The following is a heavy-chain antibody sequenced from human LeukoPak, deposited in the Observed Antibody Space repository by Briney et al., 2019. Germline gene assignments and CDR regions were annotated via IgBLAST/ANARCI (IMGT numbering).Heavy chain of an antibody. D-gene: IGHD1-14*01. CDR2: INHSGNT. CDR1: GGSFSGYY. Sequence: PSETLSLTCAVYGGSFSGYYWSWIRQPPGKGLEWIGEINHSGNTNYNPSLKSRVTISVDTSKNQFSLKLTSVTAADTAVYYCARGTRHHRGGYYYMDVWGKGTPVTVSS. CDR3: ARGTRHHRGGYYYMDV. V-gene: IGHV4-34*01. J-gene: IGHJ6*03.